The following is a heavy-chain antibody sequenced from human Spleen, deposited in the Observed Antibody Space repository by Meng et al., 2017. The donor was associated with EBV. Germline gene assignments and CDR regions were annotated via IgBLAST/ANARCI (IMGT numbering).Heavy chain of an antibody. CDR3: ECCTTSDYNVYNWFDS. CDR2: IYWDDDV. CDR1: RVLLSSSGVG. V-gene: IGHV2-5*02. J-gene: IGHJ5*01. D-gene: IGHD3-9*01. Sequence: VVLKDSCSYVVQPSVSLSMTWLFSRVLLSSSGVGVDWFRQASGKALEWLAVIYWDDDVRYRPSLENRLSLTKETAKKQVALTMTNMDPVDTAKSYCECCTTSDYNVYNWFDSWGQGTLVTVSS.